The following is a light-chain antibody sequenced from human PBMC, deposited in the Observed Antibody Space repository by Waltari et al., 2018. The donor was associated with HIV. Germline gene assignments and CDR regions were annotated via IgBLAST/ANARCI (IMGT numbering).Light chain of an antibody. CDR1: SSNIGSNY. CDR2: RNN. Sequence: QSVLTQPPSASGTSGQRVTISCSGSSSNIGSNYVYWYQQLPGTAPKRLIYRNNQRPSGVPDRFSGSKSGTSASLAISGLRSEDEADYYCAAWDDSLSGRYVFGTGTKVTVL. CDR3: AAWDDSLSGRYV. J-gene: IGLJ1*01. V-gene: IGLV1-47*01.